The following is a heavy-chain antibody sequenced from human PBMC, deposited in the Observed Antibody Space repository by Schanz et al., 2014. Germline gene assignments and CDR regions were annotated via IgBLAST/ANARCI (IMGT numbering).Heavy chain of an antibody. J-gene: IGHJ4*02. CDR1: GLTFSDYY. CDR2: ISSSSSYT. CDR3: ARDQSPYTNSSDVRYFDY. V-gene: IGHV3-11*05. Sequence: VQLVESGGGLIKPGGSLRLSCLASGLTFSDYYMSWIRQAPGKGLEWVSYISSSSSYTNYADSVKGRFTISRDNAKNSLYLQMNSLRAEDTAVYYCARDQSPYTNSSDVRYFDYWGQGSLVTVSS. D-gene: IGHD6-6*01.